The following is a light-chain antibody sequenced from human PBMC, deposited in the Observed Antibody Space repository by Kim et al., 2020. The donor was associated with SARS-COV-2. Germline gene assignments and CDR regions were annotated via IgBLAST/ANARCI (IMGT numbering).Light chain of an antibody. V-gene: IGKV1-5*03. J-gene: IGKJ1*01. Sequence: DIQLTQSPSTLSASIGDRITITCRASQSISSWLAWYQQKPGKPPKLQIYKASSLESGVPSRFSGSASGTEFTLTISSLQPDDFATYYCQQNISFPRTFGQGTKVDI. CDR2: KAS. CDR1: QSISSW. CDR3: QQNISFPRT.